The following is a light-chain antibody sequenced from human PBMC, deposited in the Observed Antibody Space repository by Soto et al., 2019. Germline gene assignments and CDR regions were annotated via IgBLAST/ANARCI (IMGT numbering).Light chain of an antibody. J-gene: IGKJ4*01. CDR2: GVS. V-gene: IGKV1-39*01. CDR3: QQSSVTIT. Sequence: MQVSQSPSSLSSSVGYIFTIARRASQNINHYLNWYQHKPGTAPKLLISGVSGLQGGVPSRFSASGSGTDFTLTISSLQPEDFATYYCQQSSVTITFGGGTKVDIK. CDR1: QNINHY.